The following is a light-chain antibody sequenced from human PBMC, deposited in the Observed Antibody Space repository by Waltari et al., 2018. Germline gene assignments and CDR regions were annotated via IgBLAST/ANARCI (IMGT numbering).Light chain of an antibody. J-gene: IGLJ3*02. V-gene: IGLV2-14*01. CDR2: EVT. CDR1: SSDVGGYHY. CDR3: SSYRNSSNLV. Sequence: QSALTQPASVSGSPGQSITISCTGTSSDVGGYHYVSWYQHHPGKAPKLVIYEVTNRPSGVSTRFAGSKSGNTASLIISGLQAEDEADYYCSSYRNSSNLVFGGGTKLTVL.